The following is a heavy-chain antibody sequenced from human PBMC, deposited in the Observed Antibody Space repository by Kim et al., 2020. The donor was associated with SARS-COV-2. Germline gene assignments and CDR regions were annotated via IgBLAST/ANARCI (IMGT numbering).Heavy chain of an antibody. D-gene: IGHD1-26*01. V-gene: IGHV1-3*01. CDR3: ARCLLGEPLGGYFDL. Sequence: ASVKVSCKASGYTFTSYAMHWVRQAPGQRLDWMGWINAGNGNTKNSQKFQGGDTITRDTPASTAYMELSSLRSEDTAVYYCARCLLGEPLGGYFDLWGRGTLVTVSS. CDR2: INAGNGNT. CDR1: GYTFTSYA. J-gene: IGHJ2*01.